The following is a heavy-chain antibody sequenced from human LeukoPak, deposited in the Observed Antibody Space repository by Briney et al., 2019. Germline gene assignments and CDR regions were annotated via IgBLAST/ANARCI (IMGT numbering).Heavy chain of an antibody. J-gene: IGHJ4*02. CDR1: GGPFSGYY. V-gene: IGHV4-34*01. CDR3: ARGTMTTVTYYFDY. Sequence: PSDTLSLICAVWGGPFSGYYWRWLRQPPGKGREWIGEINHSGSTNNNPSLKSRVTISVDTSKDQFSLKLSSVTAADTAVYYCARGTMTTVTYYFDYWGQGTRVSVSS. D-gene: IGHD4-17*01. CDR2: INHSGST.